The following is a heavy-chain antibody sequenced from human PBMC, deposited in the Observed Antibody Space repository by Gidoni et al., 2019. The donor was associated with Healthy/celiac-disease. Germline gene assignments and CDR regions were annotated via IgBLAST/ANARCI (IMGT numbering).Heavy chain of an antibody. CDR2: INHSGST. J-gene: IGHJ5*02. CDR3: ARGLIGERGWFDP. D-gene: IGHD7-27*01. Sequence: QVPLQQWGAGLLKPSETLSLTCAVYGGSFSGYYWSWIRQPPGKGLEWIGEINHSGSTNYNPALKSRVTISVDTSKNQFSLELRCVTGADTAVYYWARGLIGERGWFDPWGQGTLVTVSA. V-gene: IGHV4-34*01. CDR1: GGSFSGYY.